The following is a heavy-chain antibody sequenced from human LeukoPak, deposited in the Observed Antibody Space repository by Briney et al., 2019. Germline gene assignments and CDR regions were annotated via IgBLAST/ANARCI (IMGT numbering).Heavy chain of an antibody. D-gene: IGHD6-13*01. CDR1: GFPLSSYS. CDR3: ARAQRGSSWYPDFDY. V-gene: IGHV3-21*01. Sequence: PGGSLRLSCAASGFPLSSYSMNWVRQAPGEGVGWGSSISSSSSYIYYADSVKGRFTISRDNAKNSLYLQMNSLRAEDTAVYYCARAQRGSSWYPDFDYWGQGTLVTVSS. CDR2: ISSSSSYI. J-gene: IGHJ4*02.